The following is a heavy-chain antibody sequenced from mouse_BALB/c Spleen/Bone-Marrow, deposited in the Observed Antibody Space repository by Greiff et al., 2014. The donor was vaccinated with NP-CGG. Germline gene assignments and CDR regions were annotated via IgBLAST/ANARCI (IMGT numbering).Heavy chain of an antibody. J-gene: IGHJ2*01. CDR2: IWGGGIT. Sequence: QVQLKQSRPGLVAPSQSLSITCTVSGFSLTDYGVSWIRQPPGKGLEWLGVIWGGGITYYNSTLKSRLSISKDSSKSQVFLKMNSLQTDDTAMYYCAKHDTTVVVDYWGQGTTLTVSS. D-gene: IGHD1-1*01. CDR3: AKHDTTVVVDY. CDR1: GFSLTDYG. V-gene: IGHV2-6-5*01.